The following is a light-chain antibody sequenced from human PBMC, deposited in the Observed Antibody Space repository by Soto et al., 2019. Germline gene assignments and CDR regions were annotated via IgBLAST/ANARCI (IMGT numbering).Light chain of an antibody. CDR1: QSVSSSY. V-gene: IGKV3-20*01. J-gene: IGKJ5*01. Sequence: EIVLTQSPGTLSLSPGERATLSCRASQSVSSSYLAWYQQKPGQAPRLLIYGASSRATGIPDRFSGSGSGTDFTLTISRLEPEDFAVYYCQQYGSYGSSTFGQGTRLEIK. CDR3: QQYGSYGSST. CDR2: GAS.